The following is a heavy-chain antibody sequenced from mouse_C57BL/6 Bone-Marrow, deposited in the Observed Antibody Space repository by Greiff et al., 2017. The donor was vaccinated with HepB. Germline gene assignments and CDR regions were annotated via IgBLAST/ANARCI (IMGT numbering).Heavy chain of an antibody. Sequence: QVQLKQPGAELVKPGASVKMSCKASGYTFTSYWITWVKQRPGQGLEWIGDIYPGSGSTNYNEKFKSKATLTVDTSSSTAYMQLSSLTSEDSAVYYCARITTVPYGWYFDVWGTGTTVTVSS. CDR3: ARITTVPYGWYFDV. V-gene: IGHV1-55*01. J-gene: IGHJ1*03. CDR2: IYPGSGST. CDR1: GYTFTSYW. D-gene: IGHD1-1*01.